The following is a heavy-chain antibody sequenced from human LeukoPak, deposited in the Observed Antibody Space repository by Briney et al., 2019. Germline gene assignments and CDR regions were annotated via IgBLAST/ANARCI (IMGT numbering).Heavy chain of an antibody. CDR3: ARGFNRRYSYFDY. CDR2: IYYSWST. CDR1: SGPLRRYY. V-gene: IGHV4-59*07. D-gene: IGHD2-15*01. J-gene: IGHJ4*02. Sequence: SHTLSLTRTFSSGPLRRYYQTCIPQPPAKALVCIGDIYYSWSTNYNPSLQSRVTISLDTFKNQFFQKLSSVTAADSSVYYCARGFNRRYSYFDYWGQGTLVTVSS.